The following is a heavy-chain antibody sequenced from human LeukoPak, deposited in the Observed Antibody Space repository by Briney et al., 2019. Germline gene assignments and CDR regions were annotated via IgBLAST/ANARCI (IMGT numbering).Heavy chain of an antibody. V-gene: IGHV3-23*01. CDR2: ISGSGGST. J-gene: IGHJ4*02. CDR1: GFTFSSYA. CDR3: VRDDDRPDNGLDY. Sequence: GGSLRLSCAASGFTFSSYAMSWVRQAPGKGLEWVSGISGSGGSTYYADSVKGRLTISRDNSKNTLYLQMNSLRAEDTAVYYCVRDDDRPDNGLDYWGQGTLVTVSS. D-gene: IGHD3-22*01.